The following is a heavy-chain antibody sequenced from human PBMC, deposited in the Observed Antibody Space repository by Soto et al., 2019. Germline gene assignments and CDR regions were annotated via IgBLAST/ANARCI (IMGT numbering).Heavy chain of an antibody. Sequence: VQLLESGGGLVQPGGSLRLSCAASGFTFSSYAMSWVRQAPGKGLEWVSAISGSGGSTYYADSVKGRFTISRDNSKNTLYLQMNSLRAEDTAVYYCAKEVLKGSRYGFLDYFDYWGQGTLVTVSS. V-gene: IGHV3-23*01. CDR2: ISGSGGST. J-gene: IGHJ4*02. D-gene: IGHD3-10*01. CDR3: AKEVLKGSRYGFLDYFDY. CDR1: GFTFSSYA.